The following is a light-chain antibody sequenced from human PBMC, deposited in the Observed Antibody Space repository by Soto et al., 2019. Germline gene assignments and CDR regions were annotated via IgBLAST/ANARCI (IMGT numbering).Light chain of an antibody. CDR3: QQSYSTPLA. Sequence: DIQMTQSTSSLSASVGDRVTITCRASQSISSYLNWCQQKPGKAPKLLIYAASSLQSGDPSRFSGSGSGTDVSLTISSLQPEDFATHYCQQSYSTPLAFGPGTKVDIK. J-gene: IGKJ3*01. CDR1: QSISSY. CDR2: AAS. V-gene: IGKV1-39*01.